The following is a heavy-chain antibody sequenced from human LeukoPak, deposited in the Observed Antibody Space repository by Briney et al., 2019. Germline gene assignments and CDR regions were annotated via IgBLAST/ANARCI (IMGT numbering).Heavy chain of an antibody. CDR1: GGSISSYY. Sequence: SETLSLTCTVSGGSISSYYWSWIRQPPGKGLEWIGYIYCSGSTNYNPSLKSRVTISVDTSKNQFSLKLSPVTAADTAVYYCARAPSAYYYDSSGYYFDYWGQGTLVTVSS. CDR2: IYCSGST. D-gene: IGHD3-22*01. CDR3: ARAPSAYYYDSSGYYFDY. J-gene: IGHJ4*02. V-gene: IGHV4-59*01.